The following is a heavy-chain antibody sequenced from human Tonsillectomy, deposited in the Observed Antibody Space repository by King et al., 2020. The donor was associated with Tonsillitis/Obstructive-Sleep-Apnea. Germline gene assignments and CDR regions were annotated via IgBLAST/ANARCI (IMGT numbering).Heavy chain of an antibody. CDR3: ARGGGGYYTTAYYYYYMDV. CDR2: INHSGST. D-gene: IGHD3-3*01. CDR1: GGSFSGYY. J-gene: IGHJ6*03. Sequence: VQLPQWGAGLLKPSETLSLTCAVYGGSFSGYYWSWIRQPPGKGLEWIGEINHSGSTNYNPSLKSRVTISVDTSKNQFSLKLSSVTAADTAVYYCARGGGGYYTTAYYYYYMDVWGKGTTVTVSS. V-gene: IGHV4-34*01.